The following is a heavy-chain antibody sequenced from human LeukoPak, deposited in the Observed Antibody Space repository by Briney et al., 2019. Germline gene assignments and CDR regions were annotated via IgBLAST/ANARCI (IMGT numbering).Heavy chain of an antibody. Sequence: GASVKVSCKASGYTFTSYDINWVRQATGQGLEWMGWMNPNSGNTGYAQKFQGRVTITRNTSISTAYMELNSLRAEDTAVYYCARSLIPPTYSGNYVFYYYGMDVWGQGTTVTVSS. D-gene: IGHD1-26*01. CDR1: GYTFTSYD. CDR2: MNPNSGNT. CDR3: ARSLIPPTYSGNYVFYYYGMDV. V-gene: IGHV1-8*01. J-gene: IGHJ6*02.